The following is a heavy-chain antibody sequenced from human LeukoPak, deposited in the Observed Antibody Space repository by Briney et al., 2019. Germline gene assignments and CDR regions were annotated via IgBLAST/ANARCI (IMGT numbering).Heavy chain of an antibody. J-gene: IGHJ4*02. Sequence: SETLSLTCTVSGGSISSGGYYWSWIRQHPGKGLEWIGYIYYSGSTYYNPSLKSRVTISVDTSKNQFSLKLSSVTAADTAVYYCARGVVGARRGFDYWGQGTRVTVSS. V-gene: IGHV4-31*03. CDR3: ARGVVGARRGFDY. CDR1: GGSISSGGYY. CDR2: IYYSGST. D-gene: IGHD1-26*01.